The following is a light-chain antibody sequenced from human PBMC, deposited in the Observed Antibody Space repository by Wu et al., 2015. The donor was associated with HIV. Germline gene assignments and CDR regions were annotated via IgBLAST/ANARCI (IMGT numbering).Light chain of an antibody. V-gene: IGKV3-20*01. CDR3: QQCDTSLAWT. CDR1: QSVTRSS. Sequence: EIVLTQSPDTLSLSPGEGATLSCRASQSVTRSSLAWYQQKPGQAPRLLIYGVYSRATGIPDRFSGSGSGTDFTLTISRLEVDDFAVYYCQQCDTSLAWTFGQGTKVEIK. J-gene: IGKJ1*01. CDR2: GVY.